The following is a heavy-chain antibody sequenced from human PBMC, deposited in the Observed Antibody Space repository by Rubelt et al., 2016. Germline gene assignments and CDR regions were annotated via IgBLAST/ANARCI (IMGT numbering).Heavy chain of an antibody. D-gene: IGHD3-10*01. V-gene: IGHV1-18*01. CDR2: ISAYNGNT. Sequence: QVQLVQSGAEVKKPGASVKVSCKASGYTFTSYGISWVRQAPGQGLEWMGWISAYNGNTNYAQKLQGRVTMTTDTSTSTAEMELRSLRSDDTAVYYCARDPLPVRGVIMTPTHWGQGTLVTVSS. CDR3: ARDPLPVRGVIMTPTH. CDR1: GYTFTSYG. J-gene: IGHJ4*02.